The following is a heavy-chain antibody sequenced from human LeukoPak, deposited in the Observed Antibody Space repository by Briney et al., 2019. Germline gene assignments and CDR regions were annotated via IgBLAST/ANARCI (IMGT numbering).Heavy chain of an antibody. CDR2: IYSGGST. V-gene: IGHV3-53*01. Sequence: GGSLRLSCAVSGFAVSSNYMTCVRQAPGKGLEWVSVIYSGGSTYYADSVKGRFTISRDNSENTVYLQMSSLRAEDTAVYYCARDFSGVDYFDYWGQGTLVTVSS. CDR1: GFAVSSNY. CDR3: ARDFSGVDYFDY. D-gene: IGHD3-10*01. J-gene: IGHJ4*02.